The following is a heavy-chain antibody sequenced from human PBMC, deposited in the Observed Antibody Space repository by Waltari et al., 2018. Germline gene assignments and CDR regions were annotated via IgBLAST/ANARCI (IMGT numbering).Heavy chain of an antibody. D-gene: IGHD4-4*01. J-gene: IGHJ3*02. CDR1: GYSISSGYY. Sequence: QVQLQESGPGLVKPSETLSLTCAVSGYSISSGYYWGWIRQPPGKGLEWIGSIYHSGSTYYNPSLKSRVTISVDTSKNQFSLKLSSVTAADTAVYYCARGGLYSNYGRGAFDIWGQGTMVTVSS. CDR3: ARGGLYSNYGRGAFDI. V-gene: IGHV4-38-2*01. CDR2: IYHSGST.